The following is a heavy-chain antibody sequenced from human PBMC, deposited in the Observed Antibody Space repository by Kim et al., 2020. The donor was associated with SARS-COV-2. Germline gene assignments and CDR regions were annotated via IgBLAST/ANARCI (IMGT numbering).Heavy chain of an antibody. J-gene: IGHJ4*02. Sequence: NYHPSLKSRVTISVDTSKNQFSLKLSSVTAADTAVYYCARGSLVSGSYGYWGQGTLVTVSS. CDR3: ARGSLVSGSYGY. V-gene: IGHV4-34*01. D-gene: IGHD1-26*01.